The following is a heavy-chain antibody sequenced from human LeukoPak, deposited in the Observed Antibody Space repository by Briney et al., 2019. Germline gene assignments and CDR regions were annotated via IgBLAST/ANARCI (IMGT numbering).Heavy chain of an antibody. CDR2: IWYDGSLK. J-gene: IGHJ4*02. V-gene: IGHV3-33*01. CDR3: ARRIAAAGFDY. D-gene: IGHD6-13*01. CDR1: GFTFSSHV. Sequence: SGGSLRLSCRASGFTFSSHVMHWVRQAPGKGLEWVAVIWYDGSLKYYSDSVKGRFTISRDNSRDTLFLQMNSLRAEDTAVYYCARRIAAAGFDYWGQGTLVTVSS.